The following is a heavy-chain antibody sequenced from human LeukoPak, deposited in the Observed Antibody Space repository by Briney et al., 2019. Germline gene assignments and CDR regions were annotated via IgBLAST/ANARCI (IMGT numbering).Heavy chain of an antibody. CDR2: FDPEDGET. CDR1: GYTLTELS. V-gene: IGHV1-24*01. CDR3: ATLQYYYDSSGYFDY. D-gene: IGHD3-22*01. J-gene: IGHJ4*02. Sequence: ASVKVSCKVSGYTLTELSMHWVRQAPGKGLEWMGGFDPEDGETIYAQKFQGRVTMTEDTSTDTAYMELSSLRSEDTAVYYCATLQYYYDSSGYFDYWGQETLVTVSS.